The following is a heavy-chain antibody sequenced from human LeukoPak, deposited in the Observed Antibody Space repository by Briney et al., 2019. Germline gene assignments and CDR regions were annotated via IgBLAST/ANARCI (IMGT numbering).Heavy chain of an antibody. J-gene: IGHJ4*02. CDR3: AKGRRDAYIDFDY. CDR1: GFTFSNYA. V-gene: IGHV3-23*01. Sequence: PGGSLRLSCAASGFTFSNYAMNWVRQAPGKGLEWVSTISGGGGSTYYADSVKGRFTISRDNSKNTLYLQMNSLRAEDTAVYYCAKGRRDAYIDFDYWGQGTLVTVSS. CDR2: ISGGGGST. D-gene: IGHD5-24*01.